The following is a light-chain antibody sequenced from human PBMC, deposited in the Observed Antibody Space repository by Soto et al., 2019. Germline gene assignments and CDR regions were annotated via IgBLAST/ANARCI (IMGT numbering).Light chain of an antibody. CDR2: DVT. J-gene: IGLJ2*01. Sequence: QPVLTQPASVSGSPGQSITISCTGTGSDIGGYDYVSWYQQHPGKAPKLLIYDVTNRPSGVSNRFSGSKSGNTASLTISGLQAEDEADYYCSSFTSSITLVFGGGTKLTVL. V-gene: IGLV2-14*03. CDR1: GSDIGGYDY. CDR3: SSFTSSITLV.